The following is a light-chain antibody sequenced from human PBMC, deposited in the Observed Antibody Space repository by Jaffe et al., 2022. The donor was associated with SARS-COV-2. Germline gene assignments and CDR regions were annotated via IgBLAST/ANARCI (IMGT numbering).Light chain of an antibody. CDR1: QSVSSSF. Sequence: EIVLTQSPGTLSLSPGERATLSCRASQSVSSSFLAWYQQKPGQAPRLLVYGASSRATGIPDRFSGSGSGTDFTLTISRLEAEDFAVYYCQQYGGSPTTFGQGTKVEIK. J-gene: IGKJ1*01. V-gene: IGKV3-20*01. CDR3: QQYGGSPTT. CDR2: GAS.